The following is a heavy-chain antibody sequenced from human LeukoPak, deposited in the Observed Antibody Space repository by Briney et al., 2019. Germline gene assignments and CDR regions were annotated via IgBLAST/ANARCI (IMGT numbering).Heavy chain of an antibody. CDR1: GYTFTSYY. V-gene: IGHV1-46*01. Sequence: ASVKVSCEASGYTFTSYYIHWVRQAPGQGLEWMGIINPSGGSTSYAQKFQGRVTMTRDTSTSTVYMELSSLRSEDTAVYYCARDSIGNYYFDYWGQGTLVTVSS. CDR3: ARDSIGNYYFDY. D-gene: IGHD1-7*01. CDR2: INPSGGST. J-gene: IGHJ4*02.